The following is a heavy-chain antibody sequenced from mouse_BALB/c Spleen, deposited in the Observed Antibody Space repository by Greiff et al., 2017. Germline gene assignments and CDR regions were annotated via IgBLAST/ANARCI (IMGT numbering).Heavy chain of an antibody. D-gene: IGHD1-1*01. Sequence: QVQLQQSGAELVRPGASVKLSCKASGYTFTSYWINWVKQRPGQGLEWIGNIYPSDSYTNYNQKFKDKATLTVDKSSSTAYMQLSSPTSEDSAVYYCTRKGSSWYFDVWGAGTTVTVSS. CDR1: GYTFTSYW. J-gene: IGHJ1*01. CDR2: IYPSDSYT. V-gene: IGHV1-69*02. CDR3: TRKGSSWYFDV.